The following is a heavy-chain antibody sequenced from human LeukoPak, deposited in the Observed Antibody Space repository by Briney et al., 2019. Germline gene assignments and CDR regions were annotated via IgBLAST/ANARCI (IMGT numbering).Heavy chain of an antibody. CDR2: IYFSGST. CDR3: ARNILGSDTLDI. D-gene: IGHD7-27*01. J-gene: IGHJ3*02. Sequence: KASQTLSLTCTVSGGSISSGGHYWSWIRQHTGRGLEWIGYIYFSGSTYYNPSLKSRVTISLDTPKNQFSLKLNSVTAADTAIYYCARNILGSDTLDIWGQGTLVTVSS. V-gene: IGHV4-31*03. CDR1: GGSISSGGHY.